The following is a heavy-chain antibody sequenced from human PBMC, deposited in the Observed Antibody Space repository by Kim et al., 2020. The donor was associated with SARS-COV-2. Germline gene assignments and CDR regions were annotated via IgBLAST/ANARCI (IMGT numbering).Heavy chain of an antibody. CDR2: IWYDGSNK. D-gene: IGHD3-16*02. J-gene: IGHJ6*02. V-gene: IGHV3-33*01. CDR3: ARVLAGITFGGVIVYDYYYGMDV. Sequence: GGSLRLSCAASGFTFSSYGMHWVRQAPGKGLEWVAVIWYDGSNKYYADSVKGRFTISRDNSKNTLYLQMNSLRAEDTAVYYCARVLAGITFGGVIVYDYYYGMDVWGQGTTVTVSS. CDR1: GFTFSSYG.